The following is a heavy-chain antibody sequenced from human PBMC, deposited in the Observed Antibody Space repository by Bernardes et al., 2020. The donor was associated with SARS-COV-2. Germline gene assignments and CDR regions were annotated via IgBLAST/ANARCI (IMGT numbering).Heavy chain of an antibody. CDR2: IIPIFGTA. V-gene: IGHV1-69*13. CDR3: AKSSGSGTAYSWGWSYFDY. CDR1: GYTLTELS. J-gene: IGHJ4*02. D-gene: IGHD3-10*01. Sequence: SVKVSCKVSGYTLTELSMNWVRQAPGQGLEWMGRIIPIFGTANYAQKFKGRVTITADGSTSTAYMELSGLTSEDTAVYYCAKSSGSGTAYSWGWSYFDYWGQGTLVTVSS.